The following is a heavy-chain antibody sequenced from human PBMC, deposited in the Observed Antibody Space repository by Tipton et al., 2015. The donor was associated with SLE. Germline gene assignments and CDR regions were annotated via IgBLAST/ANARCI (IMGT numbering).Heavy chain of an antibody. CDR2: LYGGGRNT. Sequence: SLRLPCAASGFTSSNYAMHWVRQAPGKGLEWVSVLYGGGRNTFYADFVKGRFAISRDESKNTLYLQMTGLRPEDTAVYYCLGELLGFVYWGQGTLVTVSS. CDR1: GFTSSNYA. J-gene: IGHJ4*02. D-gene: IGHD3-10*01. V-gene: IGHV3-23*03. CDR3: LGELLGFVY.